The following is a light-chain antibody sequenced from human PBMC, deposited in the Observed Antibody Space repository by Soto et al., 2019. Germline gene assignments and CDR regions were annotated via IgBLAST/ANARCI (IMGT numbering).Light chain of an antibody. CDR1: SSDIRGYNH. Sequence: QSALTQPASVSGSPGQSITISCTGTSSDIRGYNHVSWYQHNPGKAPKLLIYDVTTRPPDISGRFSGSKSGNTASLTISGLQADNEADSYCCSRTSTNTRVFGGGTKLTVL. V-gene: IGLV2-14*03. J-gene: IGLJ3*02. CDR3: CSRTSTNTRV. CDR2: DVT.